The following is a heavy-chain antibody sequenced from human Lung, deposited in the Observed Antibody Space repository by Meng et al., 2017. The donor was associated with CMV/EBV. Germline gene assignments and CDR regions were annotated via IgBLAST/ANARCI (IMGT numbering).Heavy chain of an antibody. CDR1: GYSFSGFY. V-gene: IGHV1-2*06. D-gene: IGHD6-19*01. CDR3: AKSSDNGWSS. Sequence: VQLVQSGAEVKRPGASVKISCQASGYSFSGFYLNWARQAPGHGLEWLGRVNPISDDTHLAQKFEGRITVTRGATINTAFMELTRLRPDDTAVYYCAKSSDNGWSSWGQGTLVTVSS. J-gene: IGHJ4*02. CDR2: VNPISDDT.